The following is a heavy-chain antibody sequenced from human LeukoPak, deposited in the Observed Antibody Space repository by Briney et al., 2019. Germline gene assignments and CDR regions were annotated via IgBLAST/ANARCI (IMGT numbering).Heavy chain of an antibody. CDR1: GFTFSSYW. CDR3: ARDFGDSSGWYNDY. CDR2: IKQDGSEK. V-gene: IGHV3-7*01. Sequence: AGGSLRLSCAASGFTFSSYWMSWVRQAPGKGLEWVANIKQDGSEKYYVDSVKGRFTISRDSAKNSLYLQMNSLRAEDTAVYYCARDFGDSSGWYNDYWGQGTLVIVSS. J-gene: IGHJ4*02. D-gene: IGHD6-19*01.